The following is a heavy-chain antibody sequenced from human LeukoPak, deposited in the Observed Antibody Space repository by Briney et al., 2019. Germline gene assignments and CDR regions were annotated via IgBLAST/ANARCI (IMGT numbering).Heavy chain of an antibody. D-gene: IGHD1-26*01. CDR3: ARGRSNYYGMDV. Sequence: SETLSLTCAVYVGSFSGYYWGWIRQPPGKGLEWIGYIYYSGNTNYSPSLKSRVTMSVDTSKNLFSLKVSSVTAADTAVYYCARGRSNYYGMDVWGQGTTVTVSS. CDR1: VGSFSGYY. CDR2: IYYSGNT. V-gene: IGHV4-59*01. J-gene: IGHJ6*02.